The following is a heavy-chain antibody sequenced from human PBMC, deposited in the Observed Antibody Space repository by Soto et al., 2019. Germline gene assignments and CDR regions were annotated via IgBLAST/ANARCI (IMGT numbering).Heavy chain of an antibody. V-gene: IGHV3-73*01. J-gene: IGHJ4*02. CDR3: STQDCSGHSCQHPN. CDR1: GFTLSGSV. Sequence: GGSLRLSCAASGFTLSGSVVHWVRQAPGKGLEWVGRIGMKSNSYATAYVAAVKGRFSISRDDSENMAYLHMNSLKTEDTAVYYCSTQDCSGHSCQHPNWGQGTLVTVSS. D-gene: IGHD2-15*01. CDR2: IGMKSNSYAT.